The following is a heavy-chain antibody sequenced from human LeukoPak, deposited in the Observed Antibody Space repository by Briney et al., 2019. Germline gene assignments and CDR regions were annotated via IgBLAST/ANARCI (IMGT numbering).Heavy chain of an antibody. CDR1: GYTFTRYY. CDR2: INPDSGGT. D-gene: IGHD6-13*01. CDR3: ARVGIAAAAPVDY. J-gene: IGHJ4*02. Sequence: GASVKVSRKASGYTFTRYYMHGVRQPSGQALEGMGWINPDSGGTNYAEKFQGRVSMTRDTSISTAYMELSRLRCDDTAVYYYARVGIAAAAPVDYWGQGTLVTVSS. V-gene: IGHV1-2*02.